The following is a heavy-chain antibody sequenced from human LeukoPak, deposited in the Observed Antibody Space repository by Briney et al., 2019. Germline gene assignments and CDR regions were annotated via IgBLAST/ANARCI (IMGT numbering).Heavy chain of an antibody. V-gene: IGHV4-39*02. J-gene: IGHJ4*02. CDR2: FDYRGTT. D-gene: IGHD3-16*01. CDR1: GFTFSSYS. CDR3: VRRNSRGYDGSEYFDY. Sequence: GSLRLSCAASGFTFSSYSMNWARQAPGKGLEWIGTFDYRGTTYYNPSLKSRVSIFADTTKNDFSLKLTSVTATDTAVYFCVRRNSRGYDGSEYFDYWARAPWSPSP.